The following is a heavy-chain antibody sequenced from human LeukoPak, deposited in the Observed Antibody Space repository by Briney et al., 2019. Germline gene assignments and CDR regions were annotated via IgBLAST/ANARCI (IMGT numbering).Heavy chain of an antibody. D-gene: IGHD2-8*01. CDR1: GSSISSYY. CDR3: ARIMVYAGYGMDV. V-gene: IGHV4-59*01. J-gene: IGHJ6*02. CDR2: IYYSGST. Sequence: SETLSPTCTVSGSSISSYYWSWIRQPPGKGLEWIGYIYYSGSTNYNPSLKSRVTISVDTSKNQFSLKLSSVTAADTAVYYCARIMVYAGYGMDVWGQGTTVTVSS.